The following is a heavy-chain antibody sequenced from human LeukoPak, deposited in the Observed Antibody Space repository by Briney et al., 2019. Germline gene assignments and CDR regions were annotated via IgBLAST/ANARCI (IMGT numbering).Heavy chain of an antibody. J-gene: IGHJ4*02. V-gene: IGHV4-34*01. CDR1: GGSFSGYY. CDR3: ARGPAGVPYWNYAPYFDY. CDR2: INHSGST. Sequence: SETLSLTCAVYGGSFSGYYWSWIRQPPGKGLEWIGEINHSGSTNYNPSLKSRVTISVDTSKNQFSLKLSSVTAADTAVYYRARGPAGVPYWNYAPYFDYWGQGTLVTVSS. D-gene: IGHD1-7*01.